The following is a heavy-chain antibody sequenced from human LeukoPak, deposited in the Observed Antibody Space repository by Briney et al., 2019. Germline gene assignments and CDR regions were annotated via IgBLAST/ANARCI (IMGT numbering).Heavy chain of an antibody. D-gene: IGHD6-13*01. Sequence: SETLSLTCTVSGGSISSSSYYWGWIRQPPGKGLEWIGSIYYSGSTYYNPSLKSRVTISVDTSKNQFSLKLSSVTAADTAVYYCARVPDSSSWPFDYWGQGTLVTVSS. CDR3: ARVPDSSSWPFDY. CDR2: IYYSGST. CDR1: GGSISSSSYY. V-gene: IGHV4-39*07. J-gene: IGHJ4*02.